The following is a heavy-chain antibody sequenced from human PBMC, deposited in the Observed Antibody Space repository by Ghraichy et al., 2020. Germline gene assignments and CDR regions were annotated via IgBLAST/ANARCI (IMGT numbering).Heavy chain of an antibody. V-gene: IGHV3-11*04. CDR3: ARVGNTARHPLRVLRDYYYYINV. Sequence: LSLTCEASGFSLTDYHMTWFRQAPGQGLECLSYTPTSGPTVYYVDSVKGRFIISRDNAKNSLYLQMSSLRPEDTAVYYCARVGNTARHPLRVLRDYYYYINVWGKGTTVTVSS. CDR2: TPTSGPTV. CDR1: GFSLTDYH. J-gene: IGHJ6*03. D-gene: IGHD2-15*01.